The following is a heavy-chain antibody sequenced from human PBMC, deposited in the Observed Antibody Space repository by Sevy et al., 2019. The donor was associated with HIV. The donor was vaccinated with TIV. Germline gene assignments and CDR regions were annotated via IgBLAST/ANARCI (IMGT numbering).Heavy chain of an antibody. D-gene: IGHD2-8*01. Sequence: GGSLRLSCAASGFSFSRYAMKWVRQAPGKGLEWVSKISSSGSSIYYADSVKGRFTISRDNAKNSLNLQMNSLRAEDTAVYYCTRNGGAFDNGFDPWGQGTLVTVSS. CDR3: TRNGGAFDNGFDP. J-gene: IGHJ5*02. V-gene: IGHV3-48*03. CDR2: ISSSGSSI. CDR1: GFSFSRYA.